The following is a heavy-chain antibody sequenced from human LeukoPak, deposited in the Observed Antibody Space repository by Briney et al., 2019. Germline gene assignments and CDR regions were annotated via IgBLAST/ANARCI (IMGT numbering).Heavy chain of an antibody. CDR3: ARGVSSGWYEIGDMAFDY. Sequence: GGSLRLSCAASGFTFSSYSTNWVRQAPGKGLEWVSYISSSSSTIYYADSVKGRFTISRDNAKNSLYLQMNSLRAEDTAVYYCARGVSSGWYEIGDMAFDYWGQGTLVTVSS. J-gene: IGHJ4*02. CDR1: GFTFSSYS. CDR2: ISSSSSTI. D-gene: IGHD6-19*01. V-gene: IGHV3-48*01.